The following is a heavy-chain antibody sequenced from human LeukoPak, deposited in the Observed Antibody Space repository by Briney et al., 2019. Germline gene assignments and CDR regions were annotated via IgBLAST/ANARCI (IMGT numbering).Heavy chain of an antibody. D-gene: IGHD3-9*01. V-gene: IGHV4-59*08. CDR2: ISDSGSA. J-gene: IGHJ3*02. CDR3: ARQGYDILTGYIDAFDI. Sequence: SETLSLTCTVSGGSISNYYRTWIRQPPGKGLEWVGHISDSGSANYNPSLKSRVTISIDTSKNQFSLKLRSVTAADTAIYYCARQGYDILTGYIDAFDIWGQGTMVTVSS. CDR1: GGSISNYY.